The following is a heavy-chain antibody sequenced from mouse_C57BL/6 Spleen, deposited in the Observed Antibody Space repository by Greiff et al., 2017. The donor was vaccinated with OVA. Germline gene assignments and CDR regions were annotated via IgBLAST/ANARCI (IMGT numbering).Heavy chain of an antibody. CDR3: ARYGTTVVARGYFDV. Sequence: VQLQQPGAELVKPGASVKLSCKASGYTFTSYWMHWVKQRPGQGLEWIGMIHPNSGSTNYNEKFKSKATLTVDKSSSTAYMQLSSLTSEDSAVYYCARYGTTVVARGYFDVWGTGTTVTVSS. D-gene: IGHD1-1*01. CDR2: IHPNSGST. V-gene: IGHV1-64*01. J-gene: IGHJ1*03. CDR1: GYTFTSYW.